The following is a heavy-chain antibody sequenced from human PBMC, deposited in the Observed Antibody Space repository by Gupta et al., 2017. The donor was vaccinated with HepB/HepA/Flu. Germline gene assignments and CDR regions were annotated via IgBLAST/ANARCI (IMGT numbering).Heavy chain of an antibody. J-gene: IGHJ6*03. Sequence: EWVANIKQDGSEKYYVDSVKGRFTISRDNAKNSLYLQMNSLRAEDTAVYYCARDRSSSWSYYYYYMDVWGKGTTVTVSS. CDR3: ARDRSSSWSYYYYYMDV. CDR2: IKQDGSEK. D-gene: IGHD6-13*01. V-gene: IGHV3-7*01.